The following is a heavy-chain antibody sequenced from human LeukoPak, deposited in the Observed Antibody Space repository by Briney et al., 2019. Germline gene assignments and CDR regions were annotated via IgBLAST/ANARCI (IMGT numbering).Heavy chain of an antibody. D-gene: IGHD4-23*01. Sequence: SETLSLTCTVSGGSISTYFWSWIRQPPGKGLEWIGDIYYSGSTNYNPSLKSRVTISLDTSKNQFSLKLSSVTAADTAMYYCARVSRGNSVGGDYSGHGTLVTVSS. J-gene: IGHJ4*01. V-gene: IGHV4-59*01. CDR1: GGSISTYF. CDR3: ARVSRGNSVGGDY. CDR2: IYYSGST.